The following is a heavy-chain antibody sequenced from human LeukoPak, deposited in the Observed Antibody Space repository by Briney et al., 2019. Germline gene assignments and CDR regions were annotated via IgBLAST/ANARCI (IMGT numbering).Heavy chain of an antibody. J-gene: IGHJ4*02. CDR2: IIPIFGTA. D-gene: IGHD6-19*01. Sequence: ASVKVSCKASGGPFSSYAISWVRQAPGQGLEWMGRIIPIFGTANYAQKFQGRVTITTDESTSTAYMELSSLRSEDTAVYYCAKTHSSGWYDDTYFDYWGQGTLVTVSS. CDR1: GGPFSSYA. CDR3: AKTHSSGWYDDTYFDY. V-gene: IGHV1-69*05.